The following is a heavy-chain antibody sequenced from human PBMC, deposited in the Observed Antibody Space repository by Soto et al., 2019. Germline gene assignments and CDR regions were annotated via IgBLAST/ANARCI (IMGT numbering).Heavy chain of an antibody. J-gene: IGHJ6*02. Sequence: VQLVESGGGLVQPGGSLRLSCAASGFTFSSYEMNWVRQAPGKGLEWVSYISSSGSTIYYADSVKGRFTISRDNAKNSLYLQMNSLRAEDTAVYYCAREGDSNYYYYGMDVWGQGTTVTVSS. D-gene: IGHD3-16*01. CDR3: AREGDSNYYYYGMDV. CDR1: GFTFSSYE. V-gene: IGHV3-48*03. CDR2: ISSSGSTI.